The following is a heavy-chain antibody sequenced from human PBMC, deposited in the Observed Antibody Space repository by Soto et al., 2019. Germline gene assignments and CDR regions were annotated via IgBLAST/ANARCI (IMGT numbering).Heavy chain of an antibody. CDR2: TYYTGST. CDR3: ATDSAGRGPFDP. V-gene: IGHV4-59*13. CDR1: GGSFGTNY. D-gene: IGHD3-10*01. Sequence: TLSLTWTISGGSFGTNYWSWIRQAPGKGLEWIGYTYYTGSTKYNPSLKSRATISVDTSNNQFSLTLNSAAAADTAVYYCATDSAGRGPFDPWGQGILVTVS. J-gene: IGHJ5*02.